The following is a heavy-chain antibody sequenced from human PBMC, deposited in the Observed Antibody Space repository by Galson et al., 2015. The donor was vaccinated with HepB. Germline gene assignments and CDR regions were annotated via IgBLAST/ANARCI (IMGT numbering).Heavy chain of an antibody. CDR3: ARDKTGSSWAHDAFDI. J-gene: IGHJ3*02. D-gene: IGHD6-13*01. V-gene: IGHV1-69*13. CDR1: GGTFSSYA. CDR2: IIPIFGTA. Sequence: SVKVSCKASGGTFSSYAISWVRQAPGQGLEWMGGIIPIFGTANYAQKFQGRVTITADESTSTAYMELSSLRSEDTAVYYCARDKTGSSWAHDAFDIWGQGTMVTVSS.